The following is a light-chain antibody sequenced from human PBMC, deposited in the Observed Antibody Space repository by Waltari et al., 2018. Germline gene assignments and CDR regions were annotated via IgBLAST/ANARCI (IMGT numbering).Light chain of an antibody. CDR3: QQYSSWPPLYT. CDR2: AAS. CDR1: QSGGNN. J-gene: IGKJ2*01. V-gene: IGKV3D-15*01. Sequence: EIVMTQSPATRSVSPGERATLSCRASQSGGNNMAWYQQKHGQAPRLLLYAASTMATGTPARFSGSGSGTDFTLTIGSMQSEDFALYYCQQYSSWPPLYTFGQGTRLEIK.